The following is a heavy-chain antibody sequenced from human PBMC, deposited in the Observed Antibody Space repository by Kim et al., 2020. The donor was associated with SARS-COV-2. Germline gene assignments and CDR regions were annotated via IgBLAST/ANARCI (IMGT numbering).Heavy chain of an antibody. V-gene: IGHV4-59*01. D-gene: IGHD6-19*01. J-gene: IGHJ2*01. CDR3: ARENSSGWFQEVVSYFDL. Sequence: KSRVTISVDTAKNQVSLKLSSVTAADTAVYYCARENSSGWFQEVVSYFDLWGRGTLVTVSS.